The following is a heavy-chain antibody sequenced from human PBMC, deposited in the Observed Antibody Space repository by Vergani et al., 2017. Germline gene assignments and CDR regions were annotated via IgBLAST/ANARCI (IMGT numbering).Heavy chain of an antibody. Sequence: QVQLVQSGAEVKKPGASVRVSCKTSGYTFTNYYIHWVRQAPGQGLEWMGGIIPIFGTANYAQKFQGRVTITADESTSTAYMELSSLRSEDTAVYYCAAAAGVGYYFDYWGQGTLVTVSS. CDR1: GYTFTNYY. D-gene: IGHD6-13*01. J-gene: IGHJ4*02. V-gene: IGHV1-69*01. CDR3: AAAAGVGYYFDY. CDR2: IIPIFGTA.